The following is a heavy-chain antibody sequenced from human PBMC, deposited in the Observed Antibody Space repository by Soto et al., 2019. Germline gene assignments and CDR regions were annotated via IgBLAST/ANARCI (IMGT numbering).Heavy chain of an antibody. CDR2: TSAYNGTT. CDR1: GYTYASYA. Sequence: GASVKVSCKESGYTYASYAISWVRHAAGQGLEWMGWTSAYNGTTHYAQKLQGRATMTTATSPSTAYLELRSLRSDDTAVYYCARDVYNWNYVRAGAYYYGLDVSAQGTTVTVPS. D-gene: IGHD1-7*01. J-gene: IGHJ6*02. V-gene: IGHV1-18*01. CDR3: ARDVYNWNYVRAGAYYYGLDV.